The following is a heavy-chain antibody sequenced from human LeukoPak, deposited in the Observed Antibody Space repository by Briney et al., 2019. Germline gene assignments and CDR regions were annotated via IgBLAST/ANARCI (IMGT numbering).Heavy chain of an antibody. D-gene: IGHD2-2*01. CDR3: ARGEYCSSTSCPGYDY. CDR1: GGPISTYH. V-gene: IGHV4-59*12. CDR2: IYYSGST. Sequence: SETLSLTCTVSGGPISTYHWSWVRQPPGKGLEWIGYIYYSGSTNYNPSLKSRVTISVDTSKNQFSLKLSSVTAADTAVYYCARGEYCSSTSCPGYDYWGQGTLVTVSS. J-gene: IGHJ4*02.